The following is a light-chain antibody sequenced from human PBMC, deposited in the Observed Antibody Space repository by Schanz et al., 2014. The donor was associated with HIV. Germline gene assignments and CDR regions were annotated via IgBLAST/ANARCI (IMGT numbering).Light chain of an antibody. CDR1: QTIGRF. CDR3: QQYASSPLT. V-gene: IGKV1-5*03. Sequence: IQMTQSPSTVSASVGDRVTITCRASQTIGRFLAWYQQKPGRAPKLLIYQASTLQTGVPSRFSVMCSGTSFTLTITSLQPDDFATYYCQQYASSPLTFGGGTKVQIK. J-gene: IGKJ4*01. CDR2: QAS.